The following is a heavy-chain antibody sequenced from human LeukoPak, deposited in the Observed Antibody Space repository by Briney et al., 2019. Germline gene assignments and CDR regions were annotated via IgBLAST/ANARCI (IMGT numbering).Heavy chain of an antibody. V-gene: IGHV4-30-4*01. CDR1: GGSISSGDYY. J-gene: IGHJ5*02. CDR3: ARVDLSGSGSYYNGFWFDP. D-gene: IGHD3-10*01. Sequence: SETLSLTCTVSGGSISSGDYYWGWIRQPPGKGLEWIGYIYYSGSTYYNPSLKSRVTISVDTSKNQFSLKLSSVTAADTAVYYCARVDLSGSGSYYNGFWFDPWGQGTLVTVSS. CDR2: IYYSGST.